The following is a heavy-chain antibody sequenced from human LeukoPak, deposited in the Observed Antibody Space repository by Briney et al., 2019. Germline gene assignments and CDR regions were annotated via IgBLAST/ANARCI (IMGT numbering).Heavy chain of an antibody. J-gene: IGHJ4*02. CDR1: GYTFTSYG. V-gene: IGHV1-18*01. D-gene: IGHD6-13*01. Sequence: GASVKVSCEAYGYTFTSYGVSWVRQVPGQGLEWMGWIGNYNGHRNYAQSFQGRVTMTTDTSTSTTYMEVMSLKSDDTAVYYCARDRGITSPDTFDYWGQGTLVTVAS. CDR2: IGNYNGHR. CDR3: ARDRGITSPDTFDY.